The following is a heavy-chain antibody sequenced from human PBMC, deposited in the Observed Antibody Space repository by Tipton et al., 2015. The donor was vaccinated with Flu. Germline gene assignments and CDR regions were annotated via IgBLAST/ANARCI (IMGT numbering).Heavy chain of an antibody. CDR2: ISAYNGNT. CDR1: GYTFTSYG. CDR3: ARDPGLVGSYYYYGMDV. J-gene: IGHJ6*02. Sequence: QVQLVQSGAEVKKPGASVKVSCKASGYTFTSYGISWVRQAPGQGLEWMGWISAYNGNTNYAQKLQGRVTMTTDTSTSTAYMELRSLRSDDPAVYYCARDPGLVGSYYYYGMDVWGQGTTVTVSS. V-gene: IGHV1-18*01. D-gene: IGHD6-6*01.